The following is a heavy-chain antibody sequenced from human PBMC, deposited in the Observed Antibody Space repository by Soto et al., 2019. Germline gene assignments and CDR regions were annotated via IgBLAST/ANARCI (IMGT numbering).Heavy chain of an antibody. J-gene: IGHJ4*02. Sequence: EVQLVESGGGLVQPGGSLRLSCAASGFTFSSYWMHWVRQTPGKGLVWVSRINSDGSSTNYADSVKGRFTISRDNAKNTLYLPVTSLSAGDPDVDYCARAYRGYWGQGTVVTVSS. CDR2: INSDGSST. V-gene: IGHV3-74*01. CDR1: GFTFSSYW. CDR3: ARAYRGY. D-gene: IGHD2-2*01.